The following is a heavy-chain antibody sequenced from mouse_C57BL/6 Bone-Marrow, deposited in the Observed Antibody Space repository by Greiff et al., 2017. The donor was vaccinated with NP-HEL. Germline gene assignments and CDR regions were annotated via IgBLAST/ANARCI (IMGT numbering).Heavy chain of an antibody. Sequence: VQLKESGAELVRPGSSVKMSCKTSGYTFTSYGINWVKQRPGQGLEWIGYIYIGNGYTEYNEKFKGKATLTSDTSSSTAYMQLSSLTSEDSAIYFCARGGIYYGNYVEPFDYWGQGTTLTVSS. V-gene: IGHV1-58*01. CDR1: GYTFTSYG. D-gene: IGHD2-1*01. J-gene: IGHJ2*01. CDR2: IYIGNGYT. CDR3: ARGGIYYGNYVEPFDY.